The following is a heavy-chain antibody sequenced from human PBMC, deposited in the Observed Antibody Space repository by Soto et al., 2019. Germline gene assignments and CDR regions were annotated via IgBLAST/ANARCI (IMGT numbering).Heavy chain of an antibody. Sequence: SETLSLTCAVYGGSFSGYYWSWIRQPPGKGLEWIGEINHSGSTNYNPSLKSRVTISVDTSKNQFSLKLSSVTAADTAVYYCASLADGSGSYYYYYYGMDVWGQGTTVTVS. V-gene: IGHV4-34*01. CDR1: GGSFSGYY. D-gene: IGHD3-10*01. CDR2: INHSGST. J-gene: IGHJ6*02. CDR3: ASLADGSGSYYYYYYGMDV.